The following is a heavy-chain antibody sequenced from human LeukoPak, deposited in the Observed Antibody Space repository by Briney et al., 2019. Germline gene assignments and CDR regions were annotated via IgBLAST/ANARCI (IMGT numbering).Heavy chain of an antibody. V-gene: IGHV4-34*01. J-gene: IGHJ4*02. D-gene: IGHD3-16*01. CDR1: GGSFSVYY. CDR2: INHSGST. CDR3: ARGSFGGSTRPNKYYFDY. Sequence: PSETLSLTCAVYGGSFSVYYWSWIRQPPGKGLEWIGEINHSGSTNYNPSLKSRVTISVDTSKNQFSLKLSSVTAADTAVYYCARGSFGGSTRPNKYYFDYWGQGTLVTVSS.